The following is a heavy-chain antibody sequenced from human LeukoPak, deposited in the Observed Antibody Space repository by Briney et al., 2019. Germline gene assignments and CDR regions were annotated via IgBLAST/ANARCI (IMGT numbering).Heavy chain of an antibody. J-gene: IGHJ4*02. CDR1: GFTFSSYA. D-gene: IGHD3-22*01. Sequence: GSLRLSCAASGFTFSSYAMHWVRQAPGKGLEWVAVISYDGSNKYYADSVKGRFTISRDNSKNTLYLQMNSLRAEDTAVYYCARDLGSSGPYFDYWGQGTLVTVSS. V-gene: IGHV3-30*04. CDR3: ARDLGSSGPYFDY. CDR2: ISYDGSNK.